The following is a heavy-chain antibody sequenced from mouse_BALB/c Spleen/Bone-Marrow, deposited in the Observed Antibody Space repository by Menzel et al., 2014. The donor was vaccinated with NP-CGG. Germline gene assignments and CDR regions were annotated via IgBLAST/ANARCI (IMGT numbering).Heavy chain of an antibody. CDR3: ARKGAMITHYYAMDY. CDR2: ISNGSSPI. CDR1: GFTFSSFG. J-gene: IGHJ4*01. D-gene: IGHD2-4*01. Sequence: VQLQQSGGGLVQPGGSRKLSCAASGFTFSSFGMHWVRQAPEKGLEWVAYISNGSSPIYYADTAKGRFTISRDNPKNTLFLQMTSLRSEDTAMYYCARKGAMITHYYAMDYWGQGTSVTVSS. V-gene: IGHV5-17*02.